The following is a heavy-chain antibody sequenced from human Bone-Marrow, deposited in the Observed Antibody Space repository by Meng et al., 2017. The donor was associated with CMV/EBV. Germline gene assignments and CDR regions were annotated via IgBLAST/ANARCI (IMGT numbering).Heavy chain of an antibody. J-gene: IGHJ4*02. CDR2: IYYSGST. D-gene: IGHD4/OR15-4a*01. CDR1: GGSVSSGSYY. CDR3: ARGLYGAADY. Sequence: GSLRLSCTVSGGSVSSGSYYWSWIRQPPGKGLEWIGYIYYSGSTNYNPSLKSRVTISVDTSKNQFSLILTSMTTADTAVYYCARGLYGAADYWGQG. V-gene: IGHV4-61*01.